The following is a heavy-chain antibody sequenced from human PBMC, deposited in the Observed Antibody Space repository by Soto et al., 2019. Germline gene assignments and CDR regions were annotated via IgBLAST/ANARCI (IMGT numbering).Heavy chain of an antibody. CDR3: ARDTYGPSQGWFDP. CDR1: GYTFTSYG. J-gene: IGHJ5*02. CDR2: ISAYNGNT. D-gene: IGHD2-8*01. Sequence: ASVKVSFKASGYTFTSYGISWLRQAPGQGLEWMGWISAYNGNTNYAQKLQGRVTMTTDTSTSTAYMELRSLRSDDTAVYYCARDTYGPSQGWFDPWGQGTLVTVSS. V-gene: IGHV1-18*01.